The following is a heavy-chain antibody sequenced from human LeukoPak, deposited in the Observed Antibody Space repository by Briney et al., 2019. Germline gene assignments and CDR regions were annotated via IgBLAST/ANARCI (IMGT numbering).Heavy chain of an antibody. J-gene: IGHJ4*02. CDR1: GYTFTRYY. CDR3: ARNDASGLDY. D-gene: IGHD3-10*01. Sequence: ASVKVSCKASGYTFTRYYMHWVRQAPGQGLEWMGFINPSGGSTSYAQRFHGRVTMTRDTSTSTVYMELSSLRSEDTAVYYCARNDASGLDYWGQGTLVTVSS. CDR2: INPSGGST. V-gene: IGHV1-46*03.